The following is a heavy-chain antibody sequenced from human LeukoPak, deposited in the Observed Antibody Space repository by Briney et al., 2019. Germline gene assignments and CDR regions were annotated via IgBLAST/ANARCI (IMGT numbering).Heavy chain of an antibody. Sequence: PSETLSLTCAVYGGSFSGYYWSCIRQPPAQALEWIGEINHSGSTNYNPSLKSRVTISVDTSKNQFSLKLSSVTAADTAVYYCAREWGDILTGHKVDYWGQGTLVTVSS. D-gene: IGHD3-9*01. CDR3: AREWGDILTGHKVDY. J-gene: IGHJ4*02. CDR2: INHSGST. V-gene: IGHV4-34*01. CDR1: GGSFSGYY.